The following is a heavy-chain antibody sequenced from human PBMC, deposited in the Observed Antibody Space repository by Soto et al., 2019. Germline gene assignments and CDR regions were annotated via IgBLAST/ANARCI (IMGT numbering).Heavy chain of an antibody. D-gene: IGHD6-19*01. J-gene: IGHJ5*02. V-gene: IGHV1-8*01. CDR2: MTPTSGDT. Sequence: QVQLVQSGAEVKKPGASVKVSCKASGYNFIDYDINWVRQSTGQGLEWLGWMTPTSGDTGYAQKFQGRISLSRDTSIGTAYMELSSLKSEDTAVYYCAWNPYSSGRFDPWGQGTLVTVSS. CDR3: AWNPYSSGRFDP. CDR1: GYNFIDYD.